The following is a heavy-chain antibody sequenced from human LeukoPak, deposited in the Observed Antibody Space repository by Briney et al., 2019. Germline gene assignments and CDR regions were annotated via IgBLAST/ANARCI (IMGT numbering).Heavy chain of an antibody. CDR1: GFTFSSYC. CDR2: IRHDGSNK. Sequence: GGSLRLSCAASGFTFSSYCMHWVRQAPGKGLEWVAFIRHDGSNKYYADSGKGRFTISRDNSKNTLYLQMNSLRAEDTAVYHCAKEGLSVAGIGSGFDYWGQGTLVTVS. D-gene: IGHD6-19*01. CDR3: AKEGLSVAGIGSGFDY. J-gene: IGHJ4*02. V-gene: IGHV3-30*02.